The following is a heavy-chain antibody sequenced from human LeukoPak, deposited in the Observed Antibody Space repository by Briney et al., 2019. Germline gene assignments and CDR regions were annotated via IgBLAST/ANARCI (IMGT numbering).Heavy chain of an antibody. J-gene: IGHJ4*02. Sequence: GGSLRLSCAASGFTFDDYAMHWVRQGPRKGLEWVSLISGDGGSTYYVDSVKGRFTISRDNAKNSLYLQMNSLRAEDTAVYYCAKGITIFGVVTPIMDYWGQGTLVTVSS. CDR1: GFTFDDYA. CDR3: AKGITIFGVVTPIMDY. V-gene: IGHV3-43*02. CDR2: ISGDGGST. D-gene: IGHD3-3*01.